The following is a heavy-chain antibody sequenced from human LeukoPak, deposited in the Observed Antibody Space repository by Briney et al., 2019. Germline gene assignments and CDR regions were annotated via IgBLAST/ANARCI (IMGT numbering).Heavy chain of an antibody. CDR1: VYTFTSYG. J-gene: IGHJ4*02. Sequence: ASVKVSCKASVYTFTSYGISWVRQAPGQGLEWMGWISAYNGNTNYAQKLQGRVTMTTDTSTSTAYMELRSLRSDDTAVYYCARDLADVGATTWGTIDYWGQGTLVTVSS. CDR3: ARDLADVGATTWGTIDY. V-gene: IGHV1-18*01. CDR2: ISAYNGNT. D-gene: IGHD1-26*01.